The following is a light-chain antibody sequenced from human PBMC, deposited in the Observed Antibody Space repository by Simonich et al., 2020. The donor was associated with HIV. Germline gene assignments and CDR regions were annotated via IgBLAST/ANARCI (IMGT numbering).Light chain of an antibody. CDR2: LAS. CDR1: QSVLYSSNNKNY. CDR3: HQYSSTPQT. V-gene: IGKV4-1*01. J-gene: IGKJ1*01. Sequence: DIVMTQSPDSLAVSLGERATINCKSSQSVLYSSNNKNYLAWYQQKPGQPPKLLIYLASTRESGVPDRFSGSGSGTDFTLTISSLQAEDVAVYYCHQYSSTPQTFGQGTKVEIK.